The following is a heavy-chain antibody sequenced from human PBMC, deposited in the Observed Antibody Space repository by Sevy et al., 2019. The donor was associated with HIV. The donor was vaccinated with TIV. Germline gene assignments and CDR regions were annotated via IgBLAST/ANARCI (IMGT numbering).Heavy chain of an antibody. J-gene: IGHJ3*01. CDR1: GGSISTNY. Sequence: SETLSLTCTVSGGSISTNYWSWIRQPPGKGLEWIGYISYSGNTNYNPSLKSRVAISVDTSKNQFSLKVTSVTAADTAVYYCAKSRSYPRDSDDAFALCGQGTMVTVSS. CDR2: ISYSGNT. CDR3: AKSRSYPRDSDDAFAL. V-gene: IGHV4-59*01. D-gene: IGHD2-21*01.